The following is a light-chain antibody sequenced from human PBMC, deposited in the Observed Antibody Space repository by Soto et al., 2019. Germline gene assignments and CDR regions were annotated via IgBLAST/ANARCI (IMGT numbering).Light chain of an antibody. Sequence: DIQMTQSPSSLSASVGDRVTITCRASQDINRWLAWYQQKPGKDPKILIYNDDTLESGVPSRFSGSGYGTEFILTISSLQPDDFATYYCQQFSLYWAFGQGTKVDIK. V-gene: IGKV1-5*01. CDR1: QDINRW. CDR3: QQFSLYWA. J-gene: IGKJ1*01. CDR2: NDD.